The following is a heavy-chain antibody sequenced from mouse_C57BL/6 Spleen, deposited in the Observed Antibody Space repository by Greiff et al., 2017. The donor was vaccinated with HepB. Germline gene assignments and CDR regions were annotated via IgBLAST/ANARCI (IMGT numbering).Heavy chain of an antibody. CDR1: GYTFTSYG. CDR3: ARYPFNCDYGGFDY. V-gene: IGHV1-81*01. CDR2: IYPRSGNT. Sequence: QVQLQQSGAELARPGASVKLSCKASGYTFTSYGISWVKQRTGQGLEWIGEIYPRSGNTYYNEKFKGKATLTADKSSSTAYMELRSLTSEDSAVYFCARYPFNCDYGGFDYWGQGTTLTVSS. D-gene: IGHD2-4*01. J-gene: IGHJ2*01.